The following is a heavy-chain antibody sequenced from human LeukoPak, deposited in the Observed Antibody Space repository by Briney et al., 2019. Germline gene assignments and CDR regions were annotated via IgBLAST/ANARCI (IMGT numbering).Heavy chain of an antibody. CDR1: GGSISSYY. D-gene: IGHD2-8*01. V-gene: IGHV4-59*01. CDR2: IYYSGST. Sequence: PSETLSLTCTVSGGSISSYYWSWIRQPPGKGLEWIGYIYYSGSTNYNPSLKSRVTVSVDTSKNQCSLKLSSVTTADTAVYYCTRSTNLEAFDIWGQGTMVTVSS. J-gene: IGHJ3*02. CDR3: TRSTNLEAFDI.